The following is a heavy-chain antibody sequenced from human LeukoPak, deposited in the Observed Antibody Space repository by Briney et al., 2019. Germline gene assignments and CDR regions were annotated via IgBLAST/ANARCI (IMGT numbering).Heavy chain of an antibody. V-gene: IGHV5-51*01. CDR1: GYSFTSYW. D-gene: IGHD6-13*01. CDR2: ISPTDSDT. Sequence: GESLKISCKDSGYSFTSYWIGWVRQMPGHGLEWMGIISPTDSDTTYSPSLQGQVTILADRSISTAYLQRSSLKASDPAMYYCARYLGIAAAGTDSFDIWGQGTMVTVSS. CDR3: ARYLGIAAAGTDSFDI. J-gene: IGHJ3*02.